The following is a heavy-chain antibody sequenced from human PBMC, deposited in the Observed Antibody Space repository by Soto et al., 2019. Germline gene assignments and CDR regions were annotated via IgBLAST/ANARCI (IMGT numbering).Heavy chain of an antibody. J-gene: IGHJ5*02. CDR1: RYIFTAYF. CDR2: INPNNGAT. D-gene: IGHD1-1*01. V-gene: IGHV1-2*02. Sequence: QVQLVQSGADVKKPGASVKVSCKAPRYIFTAYFMHWVRQAPGQGLEWMGWINPNNGATHYGLSFQGRVTMTRDTSISTAYTELSSLRSDDTAVYYCASHDPGARFDPWGQGTLVIVSS. CDR3: ASHDPGARFDP.